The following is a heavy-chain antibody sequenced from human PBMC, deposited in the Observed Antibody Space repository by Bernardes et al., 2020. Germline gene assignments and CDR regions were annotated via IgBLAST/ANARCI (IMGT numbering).Heavy chain of an antibody. D-gene: IGHD7-27*01. V-gene: IGHV4-59*01. J-gene: IGHJ4*02. CDR2: IYYSGST. CDR3: ARDQKLGKADYFDY. Sequence: SETLSLTCTVSGGSISSYYWSWIRQPPGKGLEWIGYIYYSGSTNYNPSLKSRVTISVDTSKNQFSLKLSSVTAADTAVYYCARDQKLGKADYFDYWGQGTLVTVSS. CDR1: GGSISSYY.